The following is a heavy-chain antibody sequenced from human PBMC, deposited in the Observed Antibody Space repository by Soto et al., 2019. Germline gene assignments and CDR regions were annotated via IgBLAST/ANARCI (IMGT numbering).Heavy chain of an antibody. V-gene: IGHV1-18*01. D-gene: IGHD2-2*01. J-gene: IGHJ4*02. CDR3: ERECISTSCPPWEFDY. CDR1: GYTFTSYG. Sequence: ASVKVSCKASGYTFTSYGISWVRQAPGQGLEWMGWISAYNGNTNYAQKLQGRVTMTTDTSTSTAYMELRSLRSDDTAVYYCERECISTSCPPWEFDYWGQXTLVTVSS. CDR2: ISAYNGNT.